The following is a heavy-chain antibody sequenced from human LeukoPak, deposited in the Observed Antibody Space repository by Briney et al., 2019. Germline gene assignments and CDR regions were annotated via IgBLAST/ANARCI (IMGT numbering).Heavy chain of an antibody. CDR1: GGSISSSNW. CDR3: ARAGGSSDY. J-gene: IGHJ4*02. CDR2: IYHSGST. D-gene: IGHD2-15*01. V-gene: IGHV4-4*02. Sequence: SGTLSLTCGVSGGSISSSNWWTWVRQPPGKGLEWIGEIYHSGSTNYNPSLKSRVTISVDKSKNQFSLKLSSVTAADTAISSCARAGGSSDYWGQGTLVTVSS.